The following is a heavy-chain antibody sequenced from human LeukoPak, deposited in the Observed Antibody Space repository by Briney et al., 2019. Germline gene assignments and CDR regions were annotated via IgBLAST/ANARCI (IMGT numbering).Heavy chain of an antibody. Sequence: PGGSLRLSCAASGFTFSSYSMNWVRQAPGKGLEWVSYISSSSSTIYYADSVKGRFTISRDNAKNSLYLQMNSLRAEDTVVYYCARDSITIFGVVTNWGQGTLVTVSS. J-gene: IGHJ4*02. CDR1: GFTFSSYS. CDR2: ISSSSSTI. D-gene: IGHD3-3*01. V-gene: IGHV3-48*01. CDR3: ARDSITIFGVVTN.